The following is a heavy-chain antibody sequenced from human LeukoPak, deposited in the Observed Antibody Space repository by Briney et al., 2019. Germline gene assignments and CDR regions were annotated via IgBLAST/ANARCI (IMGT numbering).Heavy chain of an antibody. D-gene: IGHD5-12*01. Sequence: ASVKVSCKASGYTFTGYYMHWVRQAPGQGLEWMGWINPNNGGTHYAQKFQGRVTMTGDTSITTAYMELSRLRSDDTAVYYCVRDQYFGYDQSWAFDMWGQGTMVTVSS. CDR2: INPNNGGT. CDR3: VRDQYFGYDQSWAFDM. CDR1: GYTFTGYY. V-gene: IGHV1-2*02. J-gene: IGHJ3*02.